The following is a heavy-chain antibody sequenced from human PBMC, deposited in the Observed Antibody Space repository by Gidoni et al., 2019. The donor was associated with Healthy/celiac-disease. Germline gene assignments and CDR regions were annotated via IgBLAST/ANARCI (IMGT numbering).Heavy chain of an antibody. CDR1: GGSFSGYY. J-gene: IGHJ4*02. CDR2: INHSGST. Sequence: QVQLQQWGAGLLKPSETLSLTCAVYGGSFSGYYWSWIRQPPGKGLEWIGEINHSGSTNYNPSLKSRVTISVDTSKNQFSLKLSSVTAADTAVYYCARVLWFGGQGDYWGQGTLVTVSS. D-gene: IGHD3-10*01. V-gene: IGHV4-34*01. CDR3: ARVLWFGGQGDY.